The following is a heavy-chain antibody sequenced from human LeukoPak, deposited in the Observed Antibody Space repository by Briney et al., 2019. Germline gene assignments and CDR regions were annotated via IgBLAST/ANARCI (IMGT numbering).Heavy chain of an antibody. Sequence: QPGGSLRLSCGASGFTFSGYRMSWVRQAPGKGLEWVTNIHKDGSAKRYVDSVKGRFTISRDNAKSSLYLQMNSLRVEDTAVYYCARDRGFGADDSWGQGSLVTVSS. CDR1: GFTFSGYR. V-gene: IGHV3-7*01. J-gene: IGHJ4*02. D-gene: IGHD3-10*01. CDR3: ARDRGFGADDS. CDR2: IHKDGSAK.